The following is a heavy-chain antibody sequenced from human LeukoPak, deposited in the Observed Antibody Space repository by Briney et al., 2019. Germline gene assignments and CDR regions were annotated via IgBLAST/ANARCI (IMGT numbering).Heavy chain of an antibody. V-gene: IGHV3-20*04. D-gene: IGHD6-13*01. CDR3: ARQQLDDRYYYYYMDV. Sequence: PGGSLRLSCAASGFTFDDYGMSWVRQAPGKGLEWVSGINWNGGSTGYADSVKGRFTISRDNAKNSLYLQMNSLRAEDTALYYCARQQLDDRYYYYYMDVWGKGTTVTVSS. CDR2: INWNGGST. J-gene: IGHJ6*03. CDR1: GFTFDDYG.